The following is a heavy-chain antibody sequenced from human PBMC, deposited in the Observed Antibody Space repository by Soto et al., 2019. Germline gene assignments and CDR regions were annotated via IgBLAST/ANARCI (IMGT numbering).Heavy chain of an antibody. Sequence: QVQLVESGGGVVQPGRSLRLSCAASGFSFSAFAMHWVRQAPGKGLEWVTVISYDGSDIEYSDSVKGRFTVSRDNSKNTLYLQMNSLRPEDTAVYHCAKSPYSSSSGLIDYWGQGTLVTVSS. CDR3: AKSPYSSSSGLIDY. J-gene: IGHJ4*02. V-gene: IGHV3-30*18. D-gene: IGHD1-26*01. CDR2: ISYDGSDI. CDR1: GFSFSAFA.